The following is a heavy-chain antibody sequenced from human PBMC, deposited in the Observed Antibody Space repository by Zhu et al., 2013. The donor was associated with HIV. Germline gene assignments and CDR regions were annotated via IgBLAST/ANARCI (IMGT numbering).Heavy chain of an antibody. CDR2: IIPIFGTA. Sequence: QVQLVQSGAEVKKPGSSVKVSCKASGGTFSSYAISWVRQAPGQGLEWMGGIIPIFGTANYAQKFQGRVTITADKSTSTAYMELSSLRSEDTAVYYCARWPGIRFLEWLPYYGMDVWGQGTTVTVSS. V-gene: IGHV1-69*06. CDR3: ARWPGIRFLEWLPYYGMDV. D-gene: IGHD3-3*01. CDR1: GGTFSSYA. J-gene: IGHJ6*02.